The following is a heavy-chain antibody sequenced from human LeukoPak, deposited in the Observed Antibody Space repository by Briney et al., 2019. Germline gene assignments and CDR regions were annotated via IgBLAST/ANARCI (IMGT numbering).Heavy chain of an antibody. CDR3: GRVGGRSKAAKGDAFDI. Sequence: GGSLRLSCEASGFTFSSYSMNWVRQAPGKGLKWFSSISSGSTYMYYADSVKGRFTISRDNAQNSMYLQMNSLRAEDTAVYYCGRVGGRSKAAKGDAFDIWGQGTMVVVSS. CDR1: GFTFSSYS. CDR2: ISSGSTYM. D-gene: IGHD6-6*01. J-gene: IGHJ3*02. V-gene: IGHV3-21*01.